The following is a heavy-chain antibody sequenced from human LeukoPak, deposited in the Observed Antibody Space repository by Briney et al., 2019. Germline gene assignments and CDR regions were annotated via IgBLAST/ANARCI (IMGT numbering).Heavy chain of an antibody. CDR3: AKLLDTAMVFDY. CDR2: ISYDGSNK. CDR1: GFTFSSYA. D-gene: IGHD5-18*01. Sequence: GGSLRLSCAASGFTFSSYAMHWVRQAPGKGLEWVAVISYDGSNKYYADSVKGRFTISRDNAKNSLYLQMNSLRAEDTALYYCAKLLDTAMVFDYWGQGTLVTVSS. V-gene: IGHV3-30-3*02. J-gene: IGHJ4*02.